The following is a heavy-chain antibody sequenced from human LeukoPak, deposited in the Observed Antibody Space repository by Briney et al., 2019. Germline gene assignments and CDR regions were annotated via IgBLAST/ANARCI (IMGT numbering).Heavy chain of an antibody. V-gene: IGHV1-46*01. CDR3: ARDTTVTNYWFDP. CDR2: INPMGGST. D-gene: IGHD4-17*01. CDR1: GYTFTSYY. J-gene: IGHJ5*02. Sequence: ASVKVSCKASGYTFTSYYMHWVPHAPGQGREGMGIINPMGGSTSYAQKLQGRDTMTRDMSTSTVYMELSSLRSEDTAVYYCARDTTVTNYWFDPWGQGTLVTVSS.